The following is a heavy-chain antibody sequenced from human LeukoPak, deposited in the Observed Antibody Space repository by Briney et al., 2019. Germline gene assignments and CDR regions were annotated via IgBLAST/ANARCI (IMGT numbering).Heavy chain of an antibody. Sequence: GGSLRLSCAASGFTVSSNYMSWVRQAPGKGLEWVANIKQDGSEKYYVDSVKGRFTISRDNAKNSLYLQMNSLRAEDTAVYYCARDRAITIFGVVIIWFDPWGQGTLVTVSS. CDR1: GFTVSSNY. J-gene: IGHJ5*02. D-gene: IGHD3-3*01. CDR3: ARDRAITIFGVVIIWFDP. CDR2: IKQDGSEK. V-gene: IGHV3-7*03.